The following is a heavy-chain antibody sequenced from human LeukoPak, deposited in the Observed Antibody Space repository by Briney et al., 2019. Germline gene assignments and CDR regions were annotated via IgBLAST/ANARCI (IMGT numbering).Heavy chain of an antibody. CDR3: ARDRAVAGSFDY. CDR1: GGSISSYY. D-gene: IGHD6-19*01. V-gene: IGHV4-59*01. CDR2: IYYSGST. J-gene: IGHJ4*02. Sequence: SETLSLTCTVSGGSISSYYWSWIRQPPGKGLEWIGYIYYSGSTNYNPSLKSRVTISVDTSKNQFSLMLSSVTAADTAVYYCARDRAVAGSFDYWGQGTLVTVSS.